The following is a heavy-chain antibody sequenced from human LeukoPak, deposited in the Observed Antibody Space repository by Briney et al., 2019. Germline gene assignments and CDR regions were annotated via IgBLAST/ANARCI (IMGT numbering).Heavy chain of an antibody. J-gene: IGHJ4*02. D-gene: IGHD2/OR15-2a*01. CDR1: GFIFDDYG. V-gene: IGHV3-9*01. CDR2: ISWKSDRI. Sequence: GGSLRLSCAASGFIFDDYGMRWVRQGPGKGLEWVSGISWKSDRITYADSVKGRFTISRDNAKKSLYLQMNSLRAEDTALYYCARDPPPGVVSAHHFDYWGQGTLVTVSS. CDR3: ARDPPPGVVSAHHFDY.